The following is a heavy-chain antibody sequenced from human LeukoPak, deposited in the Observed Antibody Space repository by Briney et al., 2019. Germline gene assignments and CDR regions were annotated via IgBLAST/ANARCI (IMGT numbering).Heavy chain of an antibody. V-gene: IGHV3-48*03. Sequence: GRSLRLSCAASGFTFSSYEMNWVRQAPGKGLEWVSYISSSGSPIYYADSVKGRFTIPRDNAKNSLSLQLKSVRADDTAVYYCARNFNQLLSYWGQGTLVTVSS. CDR1: GFTFSSYE. CDR2: ISSSGSPI. J-gene: IGHJ4*02. CDR3: ARNFNQLLSY. D-gene: IGHD2-2*01.